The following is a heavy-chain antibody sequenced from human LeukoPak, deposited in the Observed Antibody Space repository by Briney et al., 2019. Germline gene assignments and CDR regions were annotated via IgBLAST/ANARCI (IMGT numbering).Heavy chain of an antibody. V-gene: IGHV3-49*04. Sequence: GGSLRLSCTASGFTFGDYAMSWVRQAPGKGLEWVGFIRSKAYGGTTEYAASVKGRFTISRDDSKSIAYLQMNSLKTEDTAVYYCTRGSYDSSGYYYENDYWGQGTLVTVSP. D-gene: IGHD3-22*01. CDR3: TRGSYDSSGYYYENDY. J-gene: IGHJ4*02. CDR1: GFTFGDYA. CDR2: IRSKAYGGTT.